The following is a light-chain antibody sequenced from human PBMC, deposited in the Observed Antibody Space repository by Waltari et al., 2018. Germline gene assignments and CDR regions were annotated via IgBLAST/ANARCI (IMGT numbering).Light chain of an antibody. Sequence: DIVMTQSPDSLAVSLGARATLTCKSSQNVLYRSNSKNYLAWYQEKPGQPPKALIYWASTREYGVPDRFTGSGSGTDFTLTISSLQAEDVAVYYCQQYYDTPWTFGQGTKVEIK. J-gene: IGKJ1*01. V-gene: IGKV4-1*01. CDR1: QNVLYRSNSKNY. CDR2: WAS. CDR3: QQYYDTPWT.